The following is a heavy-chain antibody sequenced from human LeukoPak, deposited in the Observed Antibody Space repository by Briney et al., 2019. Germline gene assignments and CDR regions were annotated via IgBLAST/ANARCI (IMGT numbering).Heavy chain of an antibody. CDR1: GGSVKSDSYY. V-gene: IGHV4-39*01. J-gene: IGHJ4*02. CDR3: ERRGTVVTTSRPTKCFDY. Sequence: SETLSLSCTVSGGSVKSDSYYWGWIRQPPGKGLEWIGSIYYSGSTYYNPSLKSRVTISVDTSKNQFSLKLISVTAADTAVYYCERRGTVVTTSRPTKCFDYWGQGTLVTVSS. D-gene: IGHD2-21*02. CDR2: IYYSGST.